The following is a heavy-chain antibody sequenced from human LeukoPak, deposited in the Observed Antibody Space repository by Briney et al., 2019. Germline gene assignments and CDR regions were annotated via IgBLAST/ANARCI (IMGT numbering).Heavy chain of an antibody. CDR1: GFTFSGFW. V-gene: IGHV3-74*01. Sequence: PGGSLRLSCAASGFTFSGFWMHWVRNAPGKGLVWVSRISSDGSSTSYADSVKGRSTISRDNSKNTLYLQMSSLRAEDTAVYYCARVVSGYTDSWFDPWGQGTLVTVSS. CDR3: ARVVSGYTDSWFDP. D-gene: IGHD3-22*01. J-gene: IGHJ5*02. CDR2: ISSDGSST.